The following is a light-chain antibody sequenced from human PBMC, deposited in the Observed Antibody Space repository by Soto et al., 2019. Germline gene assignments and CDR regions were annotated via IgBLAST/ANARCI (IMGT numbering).Light chain of an antibody. CDR3: QQYNNWPPWT. Sequence: EIVLTQSPATLSLSPGEIATLSFSASQNVANYLDWYQQKPGQAPRLLIYESSNRATGIAARFSGSGSGTEFTLTISSLQSEDFAVYYCQQYNNWPPWTFGQGTKVDI. J-gene: IGKJ1*01. CDR2: ESS. CDR1: QNVANY. V-gene: IGKV3D-15*01.